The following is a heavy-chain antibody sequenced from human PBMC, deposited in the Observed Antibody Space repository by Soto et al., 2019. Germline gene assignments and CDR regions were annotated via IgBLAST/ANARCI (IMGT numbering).Heavy chain of an antibody. D-gene: IGHD3-3*01. CDR1: GFTFSNYA. CDR3: AKENRVTIFGVGHYGMDV. Sequence: EVQLLESGGGLVQSGGSLRLSCVASGFTFSNYAMSWVRQAPGKGLEWVSGLSGSGDSTYQADSVKGRFTIFRDNSKNTLYLQMNSLRAEDTAVYYCAKENRVTIFGVGHYGMDVWGQGTTVTVSS. J-gene: IGHJ6*02. CDR2: LSGSGDST. V-gene: IGHV3-23*01.